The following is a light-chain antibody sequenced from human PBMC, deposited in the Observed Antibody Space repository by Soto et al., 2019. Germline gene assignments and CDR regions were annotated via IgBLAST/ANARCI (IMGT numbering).Light chain of an antibody. V-gene: IGKV4-1*01. CDR3: QQYYSTPPT. CDR1: QSVLYSSNNKNY. J-gene: IGKJ1*01. CDR2: WAS. Sequence: DIVMTQSPDSLAVSLGERATINCKSSQSVLYSSNNKNYLAWYQQKPGQPPKLLIYWASTRESGVPDRFSGSGCGTDFTLTISSLQAEDVAVYYCQQYYSTPPTFGHGTNVEFK.